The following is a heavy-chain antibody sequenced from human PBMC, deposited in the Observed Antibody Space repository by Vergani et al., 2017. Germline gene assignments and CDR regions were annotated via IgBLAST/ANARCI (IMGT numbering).Heavy chain of an antibody. Sequence: QVQLQESGPGLVKPSQTLSLTCTVSGGSISSGSYYWSWIRQPPGKGLEWIGYIYYSGSTNYNPSLKSRVTISVDTSKNQFSLKLSSVTAADTAVYYCAREGGYYFDYWGQGTLVTVSS. D-gene: IGHD3-16*01. V-gene: IGHV4-61*01. CDR1: GGSISSGSYY. CDR3: AREGGYYFDY. J-gene: IGHJ4*02. CDR2: IYYSGST.